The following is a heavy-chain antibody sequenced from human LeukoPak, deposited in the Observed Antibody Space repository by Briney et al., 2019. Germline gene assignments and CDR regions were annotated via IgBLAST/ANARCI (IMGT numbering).Heavy chain of an antibody. CDR2: INHSGST. V-gene: IGHV4-34*01. CDR3: ARQYYDFWKWFDP. D-gene: IGHD3-3*01. CDR1: GGSFSGYY. J-gene: IGHJ5*02. Sequence: SETLSLTCAVYGGSFSGYYWSWIRQPPGKGLEWIGEINHSGSTNYNPSLKSRVTISVDTSKNQFSLKLSSVTAADTAVYYWARQYYDFWKWFDPWGQGTLVTVSS.